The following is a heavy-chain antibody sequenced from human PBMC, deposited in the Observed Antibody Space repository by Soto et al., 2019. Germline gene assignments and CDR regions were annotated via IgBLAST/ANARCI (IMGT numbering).Heavy chain of an antibody. CDR3: ARDIYCGGDCYPGAFDI. D-gene: IGHD2-21*02. J-gene: IGHJ3*02. V-gene: IGHV4-31*03. CDR1: GGSIRSVGYY. CDR2: IYYSGST. Sequence: QVQLQESGPGLVKPSQTLSLTCTVSGGSIRSVGYYWSWIRQHPGKGLEWIGYIYYSGSTYYNPCLKSRVTISVDTSKNQFSLKLSSVTAADTAVYYCARDIYCGGDCYPGAFDIWGQGTMVTVSS.